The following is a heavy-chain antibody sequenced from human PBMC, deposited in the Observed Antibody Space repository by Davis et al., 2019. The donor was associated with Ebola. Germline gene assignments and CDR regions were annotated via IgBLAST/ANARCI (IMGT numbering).Heavy chain of an antibody. CDR1: GFTFSSYW. Sequence: GESLKISCAASGFTFSSYWMHWVRQAPGKGLVWVSRINSDGSSTSYADSVKGRFTISRDNSKNTLYLQMNSLRAEDTAVYYCARDKNWNYNLPYGMDVWGQGTTVTVSS. CDR3: ARDKNWNYNLPYGMDV. V-gene: IGHV3-74*01. J-gene: IGHJ6*02. D-gene: IGHD1-7*01. CDR2: INSDGSST.